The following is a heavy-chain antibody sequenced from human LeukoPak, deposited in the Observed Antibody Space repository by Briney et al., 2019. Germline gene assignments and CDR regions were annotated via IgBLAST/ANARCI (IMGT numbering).Heavy chain of an antibody. V-gene: IGHV4-34*01. J-gene: IGHJ5*02. Sequence: PSETLSLTCAVYGGSFSGYYWSWIRQPAGKGLEWIGEINHSGSTNYNPSLKSRVTISVDTSKNQFSLKLRSVTAADTAVYYCARDVLRFLEPSGWFDPWGQGTLVTVSS. CDR3: ARDVLRFLEPSGWFDP. CDR2: INHSGST. CDR1: GGSFSGYY. D-gene: IGHD3-3*01.